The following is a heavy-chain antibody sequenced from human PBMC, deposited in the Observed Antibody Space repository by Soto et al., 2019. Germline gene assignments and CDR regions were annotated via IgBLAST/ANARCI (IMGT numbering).Heavy chain of an antibody. D-gene: IGHD1-26*01. CDR2: INPNSGGT. Sequence: ASVKVSCKASGYTFTGYYMHWVRQAPGQGLEWMGWINPNSGGTNYAQKFQGWVTMTRDTSISTAYMELSRLRSDDTAVYYCARDSGSYPSRNDYWGQGTLVTVSS. J-gene: IGHJ4*02. V-gene: IGHV1-2*04. CDR3: ARDSGSYPSRNDY. CDR1: GYTFTGYY.